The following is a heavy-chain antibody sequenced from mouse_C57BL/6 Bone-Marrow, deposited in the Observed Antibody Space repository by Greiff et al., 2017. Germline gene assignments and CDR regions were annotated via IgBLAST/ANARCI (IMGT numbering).Heavy chain of an antibody. CDR2: IYPRSGNT. D-gene: IGHD2-3*01. CDR3: ARTLDGYYPPWFAY. V-gene: IGHV1-81*01. J-gene: IGHJ3*01. CDR1: GYTFTSYG. Sequence: VQLVESGAELARPGASVKLSCKASGYTFTSYGISWVKQRTGQGLEWIGEIYPRSGNTYYNEKFKGKATLTADKSSSTAYMELRSLTSEDSAVYFCARTLDGYYPPWFAYWGQGTLVTGSA.